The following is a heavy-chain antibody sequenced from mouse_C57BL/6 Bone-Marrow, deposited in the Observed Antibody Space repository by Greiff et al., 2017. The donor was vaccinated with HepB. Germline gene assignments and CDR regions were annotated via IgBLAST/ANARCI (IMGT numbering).Heavy chain of an antibody. V-gene: IGHV1-9*01. CDR2: ILPGSGST. Sequence: QVQLQQSGAELMKPGASVKLSCKATGYTFTGYWIEWVKQRPGHGLEWIGEILPGSGSTNYNEKFKGKATFTADKSSNTAYMQLSSLTTEDSAIYYCARYRWVLYYAMDYWGQGTSVTVSS. CDR3: ARYRWVLYYAMDY. CDR1: GYTFTGYW. J-gene: IGHJ4*01. D-gene: IGHD4-1*01.